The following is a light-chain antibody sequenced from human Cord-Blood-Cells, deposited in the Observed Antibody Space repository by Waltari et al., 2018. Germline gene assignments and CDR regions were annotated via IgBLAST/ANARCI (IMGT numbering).Light chain of an antibody. V-gene: IGLV2-11*01. CDR1: SSDVGGYNY. J-gene: IGLJ3*02. CDR3: CPYAGSYAWV. CDR2: DVS. Sequence: QSALTQPRSLSGSPGQSVTISCTGTSSDVGGYNYVSWYQQHPGKAPKLMIYDVSKRRSGLPDRFSGSKSVNTASLTRSGLQAEDEADYSRCPYAGSYAWVFAAATKLTVL.